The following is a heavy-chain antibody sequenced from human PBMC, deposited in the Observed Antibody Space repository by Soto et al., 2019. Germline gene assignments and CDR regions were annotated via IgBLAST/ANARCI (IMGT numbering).Heavy chain of an antibody. CDR3: ARTPWGYYYGMDV. V-gene: IGHV5-10-1*01. CDR1: GYSFTSYW. D-gene: IGHD1-26*01. Sequence: GESLKISCKGSGYSFTSYWISWVRQMPGKGLEWMGRIDPSDSYTNYSPPFQGHVTISADKSISTAYLQWSSLKASDTAMYYWARTPWGYYYGMDVWGQGTTVTVSS. CDR2: IDPSDSYT. J-gene: IGHJ6*02.